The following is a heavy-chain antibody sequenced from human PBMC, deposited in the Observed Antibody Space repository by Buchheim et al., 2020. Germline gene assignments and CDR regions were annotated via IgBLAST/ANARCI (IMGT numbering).Heavy chain of an antibody. J-gene: IGHJ4*02. CDR2: ISYDGSNK. V-gene: IGHV3-30-3*01. D-gene: IGHD3-22*01. CDR3: ARGYYDSSGYCDY. CDR1: GFTFSSYA. Sequence: QVQLVESGGGVVQPGRSLRLSCAASGFTFSSYAMHWVRQAPGKGLEWVAVISYDGSNKYYADSVKGRFTISRDNSKNTLSLQMNSLRAEDTAVYYCARGYYDSSGYCDYWGQGTL.